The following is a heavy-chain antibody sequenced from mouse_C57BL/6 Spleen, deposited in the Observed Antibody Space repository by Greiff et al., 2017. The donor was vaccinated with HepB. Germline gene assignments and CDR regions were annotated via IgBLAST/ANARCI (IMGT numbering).Heavy chain of an antibody. CDR3: TRCGDSNYVAMDY. J-gene: IGHJ4*01. CDR2: IDPETGGT. Sequence: QVQLKESGAELVRPGVSVTLSCKASGYTFTDYEMHWVKQTPVHGLEWIGAIDPETGGTAYNQKFKGKAILTADKSSSTAYMELRSLTSEDSAVYYCTRCGDSNYVAMDYWGQGTSVTVSS. D-gene: IGHD2-5*01. CDR1: GYTFTDYE. V-gene: IGHV1-15*01.